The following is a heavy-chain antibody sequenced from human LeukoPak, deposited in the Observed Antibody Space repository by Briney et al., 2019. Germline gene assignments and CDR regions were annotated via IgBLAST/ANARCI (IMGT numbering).Heavy chain of an antibody. J-gene: IGHJ6*03. V-gene: IGHV1-2*02. CDR1: GYSFTGHY. Sequence: GASVKVSCKASGYSFTGHYMHWVRQAPGQGLEWMGWINPKSGGTNYAQKFQGRVTMTRDTSISTAYMELSRLRSDDTALYYCARDVLYYYMDVWGKGTTVTISS. D-gene: IGHD3-10*02. CDR3: ARDVLYYYMDV. CDR2: INPKSGGT.